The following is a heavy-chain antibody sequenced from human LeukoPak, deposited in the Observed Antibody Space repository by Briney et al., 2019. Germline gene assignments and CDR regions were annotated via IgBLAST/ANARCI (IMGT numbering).Heavy chain of an antibody. D-gene: IGHD2-21*02. CDR1: GFTFSTHD. CDR3: TSHAGTGDAFRPFHI. V-gene: IGHV3-48*04. Sequence: GGSLRLSCAASGFTFSTHDVNWVRQAPGKGLEWVSFINSRSSTIYYADSVKGRFTISRDNAKNSLYLQMNSLRAEDTAVYYCTSHAGTGDAFRPFHIWGQGTMVTVSS. CDR2: INSRSSTI. J-gene: IGHJ3*02.